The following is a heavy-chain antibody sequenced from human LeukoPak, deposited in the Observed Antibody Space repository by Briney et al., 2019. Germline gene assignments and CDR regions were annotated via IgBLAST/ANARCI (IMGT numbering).Heavy chain of an antibody. J-gene: IGHJ5*02. V-gene: IGHV3-7*01. D-gene: IGHD3-3*01. CDR2: IKQDGSEK. Sequence: PGGSLRLSCAASGFTFSSYWMSWVRHAPGKGLELVANIKQDGSEKYYVDSVKGRFTISRDNAKNSLYLQMNSLRAEDTAVYYCARISRGLRGWFDPWGQGTLVTVSS. CDR1: GFTFSSYW. CDR3: ARISRGLRGWFDP.